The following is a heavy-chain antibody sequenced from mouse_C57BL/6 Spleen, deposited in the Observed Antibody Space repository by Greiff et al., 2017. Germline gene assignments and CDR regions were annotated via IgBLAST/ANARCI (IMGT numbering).Heavy chain of an antibody. J-gene: IGHJ3*01. V-gene: IGHV1-39*01. CDR3: ARVYDYNEPFFAY. Sequence: EVQLQQSGPELVKPGASVKISCKASGYSFTDYNMNWVKQSHGPSLEWIGVINPNYGTTSYNQTFKGKATLTVDQSSSTPYMQLNSLTSEDSAVYYCARVYDYNEPFFAYWGQGTLVTVSA. CDR2: INPNYGTT. D-gene: IGHD2-4*01. CDR1: GYSFTDYN.